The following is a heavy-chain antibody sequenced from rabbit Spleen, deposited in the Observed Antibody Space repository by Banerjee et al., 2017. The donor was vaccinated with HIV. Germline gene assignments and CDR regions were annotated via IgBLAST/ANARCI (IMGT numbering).Heavy chain of an antibody. CDR2: INVLTGKA. Sequence: QEQLVESGGGLVKPGASLTLTCKASGFPFSEKAVMCWVRQAPGKGLTWIACINVLTGKAVYATWAKGRFTCSKTSSTTVTLQMTRLTAADTAPYFCARDTSSSFSSYGMDLWGPGTLVTVS. V-gene: IGHV1S45*01. CDR1: GFPFSEKAV. CDR3: ARDTSSSFSSYGMDL. J-gene: IGHJ6*01. D-gene: IGHD1-1*01.